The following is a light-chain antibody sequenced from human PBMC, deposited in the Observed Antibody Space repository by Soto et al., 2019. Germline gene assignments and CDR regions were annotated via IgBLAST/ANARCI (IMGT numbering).Light chain of an antibody. J-gene: IGKJ1*01. V-gene: IGKV1-5*03. Sequence: DIQLTQSPSTLSASVGDRVTITCRASQSVGGWLAWYQQKPGKAPNLLIYKPSSIKSGVPPRFSGSGSGTEFTLTIRSLQPDDSATYFCQQYNSYSPWTFGQGTKVEI. CDR3: QQYNSYSPWT. CDR2: KPS. CDR1: QSVGGW.